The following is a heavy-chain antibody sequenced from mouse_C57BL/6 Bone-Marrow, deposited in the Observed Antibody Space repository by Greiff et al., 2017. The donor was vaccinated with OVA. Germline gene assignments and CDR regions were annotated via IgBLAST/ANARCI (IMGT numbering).Heavy chain of an antibody. D-gene: IGHD4-1*01. CDR2: IYPGDGDT. J-gene: IGHJ1*03. V-gene: IGHV1-82*01. CDR1: GYAFSSSW. CDR3: ARKGVGRWYFDV. Sequence: LQESGPELVKPGASVKISCKASGYAFSSSWMNWVKQRPGKGLEWIGRIYPGDGDTNYNGKFKGKATLTADKSSSTAYMQLSSLTSEDSAVYFCARKGVGRWYFDVWGTGTTVTVSS.